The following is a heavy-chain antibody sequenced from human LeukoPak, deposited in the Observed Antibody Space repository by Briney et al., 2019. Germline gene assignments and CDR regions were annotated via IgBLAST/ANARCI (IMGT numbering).Heavy chain of an antibody. Sequence: PSETLSLTCTVSGGSISSSSYYWGWIRQPPGKGLEWIGSIYYSGSTYYNPSLKSRVTISVDTSKNQFSLKLSSVTAADTAVYYCATKGVYDSSGYYYEAPAFDIWGQGTMVTVSS. V-gene: IGHV4-39*07. CDR1: GGSISSSSYY. CDR2: IYYSGST. CDR3: ATKGVYDSSGYYYEAPAFDI. D-gene: IGHD3-22*01. J-gene: IGHJ3*02.